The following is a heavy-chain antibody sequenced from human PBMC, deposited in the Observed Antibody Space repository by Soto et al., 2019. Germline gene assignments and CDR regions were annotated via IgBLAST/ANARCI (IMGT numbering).Heavy chain of an antibody. V-gene: IGHV1-2*04. D-gene: IGHD2-8*01. CDR2: INPKSGGT. CDR3: ARGDSTDCSNGVCSFFYNHDMDV. CDR1: GYSFTDYH. J-gene: IGHJ6*02. Sequence: GASGKVCCKGSGYSFTDYHIHWVRQAPGQGLEWLGRINPKSGGTSTAQKFQGWVTMTTDTSISTASMELTRLTSDDTAIYYCARGDSTDCSNGVCSFFYNHDMDVWGQGTTVTVSS.